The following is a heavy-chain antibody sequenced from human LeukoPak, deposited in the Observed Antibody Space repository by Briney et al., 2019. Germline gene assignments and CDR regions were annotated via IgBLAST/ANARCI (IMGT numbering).Heavy chain of an antibody. CDR3: AREPYSGYYYYGMDV. Sequence: GGSLRLSCAASGFIVSSNYMNWVRQAPGKGLEWVSVIYSGGSTYYADSVKGRFTISRDNSKNTQYLQMNNLRAEDTAVYYCAREPYSGYYYYGMDVWGQGTTVTVSS. CDR1: GFIVSSNY. D-gene: IGHD1-26*01. CDR2: IYSGGST. V-gene: IGHV3-53*01. J-gene: IGHJ6*02.